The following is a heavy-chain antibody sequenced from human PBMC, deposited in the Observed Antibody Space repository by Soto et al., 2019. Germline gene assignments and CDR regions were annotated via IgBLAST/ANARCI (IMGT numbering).Heavy chain of an antibody. V-gene: IGHV4-59*12. J-gene: IGHJ4*02. Sequence: SETLSLTCTVSGSSISSYYWSWIRQPPGKGLEWIGYIYYSGSSIYNPSLKNRVTISTMSNNKFSLELSSVTAADTAVYYCTRGLFSGSSYSGSWYYFDSWGQGTMVTVSS. D-gene: IGHD1-26*01. CDR2: IYYSGSS. CDR1: GSSISSYY. CDR3: TRGLFSGSSYSGSWYYFDS.